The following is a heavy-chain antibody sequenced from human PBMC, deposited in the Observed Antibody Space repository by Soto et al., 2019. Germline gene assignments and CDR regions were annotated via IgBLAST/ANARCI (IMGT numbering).Heavy chain of an antibody. CDR3: ARVRVDCSGGSCYSEEGTFDY. J-gene: IGHJ4*02. CDR2: IKQDGSEK. V-gene: IGHV3-7*01. D-gene: IGHD2-15*01. Sequence: GGSLRLSCAASGFTFSSYWMSWVRQAPGKGLEWVANIKQDGSEKYYVDSVQGRFTISRDNAKNSLYLQMNSLRAEDTAVYYCARVRVDCSGGSCYSEEGTFDYWGQGTLVTVSS. CDR1: GFTFSSYW.